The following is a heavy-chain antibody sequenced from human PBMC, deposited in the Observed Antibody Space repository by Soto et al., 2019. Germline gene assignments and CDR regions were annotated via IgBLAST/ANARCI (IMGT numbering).Heavy chain of an antibody. CDR1: GGTFSNYA. J-gene: IGHJ5*02. CDR3: AKDGGADGYFGNWLDP. CDR2: IIPIFGTT. Sequence: QVHLVQSGAEVKKPGSSVNVSCKASGGTFSNYAITWVRQAPGQGLEWVGIIIPIFGTTNVAQKFQGRVTITADESTTTAYMELSGLRSDDTAVYYCAKDGGADGYFGNWLDPWGQGTLVTVSS. D-gene: IGHD5-12*01. V-gene: IGHV1-69*15.